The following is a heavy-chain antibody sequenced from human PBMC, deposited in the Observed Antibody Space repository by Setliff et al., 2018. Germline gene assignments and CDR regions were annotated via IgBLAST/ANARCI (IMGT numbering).Heavy chain of an antibody. V-gene: IGHV1-18*04. D-gene: IGHD2-21*01. Sequence: ASVKVSCKASGYTFTDYYIHWVRQAPGQGLEWMGWISAYNGNTNYAQKFQARVTMTADTSTKTVYMELRSLTSDDTAVYYCTRSRAPSVVLAADFDFWGQGTPVTVSS. CDR2: ISAYNGNT. CDR1: GYTFTDYY. J-gene: IGHJ4*02. CDR3: TRSRAPSVVLAADFDF.